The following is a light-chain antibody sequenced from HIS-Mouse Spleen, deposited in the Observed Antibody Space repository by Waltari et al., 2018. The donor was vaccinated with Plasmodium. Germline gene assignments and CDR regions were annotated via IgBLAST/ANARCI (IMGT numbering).Light chain of an antibody. CDR3: QSADSSGTYVV. J-gene: IGLJ2*01. CDR2: KDS. CDR1: ALPKQY. Sequence: SYELTQPPSVSVSPGQTARITCSGDALPKQYAYWYQQKPGQAPVLVEYKDSEMPSGIPERFSGSSSGTTVTLTISGVQAEDEADYYCQSADSSGTYVVFGGGTKLTVL. V-gene: IGLV3-25*03.